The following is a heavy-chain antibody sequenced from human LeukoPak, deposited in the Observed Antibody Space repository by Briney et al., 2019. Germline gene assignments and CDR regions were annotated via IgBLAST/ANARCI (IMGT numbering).Heavy chain of an antibody. CDR1: GYTFINYG. J-gene: IGHJ4*02. CDR3: ARAWGGKVLDY. V-gene: IGHV1-18*01. D-gene: IGHD3-16*01. Sequence: GASVKVSCKASGYTFINYGISWVRQAPGQGLEWMGWISRYTGNTNYALQLQGRVTMTTDTSTSTAYMELSRLRSDDTAVYYCARAWGGKVLDYWGQGTLVTVSS. CDR2: ISRYTGNT.